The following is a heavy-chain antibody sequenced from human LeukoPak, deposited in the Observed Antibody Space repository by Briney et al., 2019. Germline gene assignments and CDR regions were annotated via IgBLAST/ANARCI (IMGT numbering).Heavy chain of an antibody. J-gene: IGHJ4*02. V-gene: IGHV4-39*01. CDR2: IYYSGST. CDR1: GGSISSSSYY. CDR3: ARRESGSYYVDY. D-gene: IGHD1-26*01. Sequence: SETLSLTCTVSGGSISSSSYYWGWFRQPPGKGLEWIGSIYYSGSTYYNPSLKSRVTISVDTSKNQFSLKLSSVTAADTAVYYCARRESGSYYVDYWGQGTLVTVSS.